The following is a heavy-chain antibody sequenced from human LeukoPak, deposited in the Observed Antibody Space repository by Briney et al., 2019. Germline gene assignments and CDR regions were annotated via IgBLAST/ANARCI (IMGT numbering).Heavy chain of an antibody. J-gene: IGHJ4*02. CDR2: INHSGST. Sequence: PSETLSLTCAVYGGSFSGYYWNWIRQPPGKGLEWIGEINHSGSTNYNPSLKSRVTISVDTSKNQFSLKLSSVTAADTAVYYCARADYYDSSGPRGNYFDYWGQGTLVTVSS. D-gene: IGHD3-22*01. CDR1: GGSFSGYY. CDR3: ARADYYDSSGPRGNYFDY. V-gene: IGHV4-34*01.